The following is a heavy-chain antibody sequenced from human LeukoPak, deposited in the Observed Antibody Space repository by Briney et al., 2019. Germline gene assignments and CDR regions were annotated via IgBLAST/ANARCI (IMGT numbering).Heavy chain of an antibody. CDR2: IYYSGST. D-gene: IGHD1-26*01. Sequence: PSETLSLTCTVSGGSISSYYWSWIRQPPGKGLEWIGCIYYSGSTNYNPSLKSRVTISVDTSKNQFSLKLSSVTAADTAVYYCAREAAQLRIDYWGQGTLVTVSS. J-gene: IGHJ4*02. CDR3: AREAAQLRIDY. CDR1: GGSISSYY. V-gene: IGHV4-59*01.